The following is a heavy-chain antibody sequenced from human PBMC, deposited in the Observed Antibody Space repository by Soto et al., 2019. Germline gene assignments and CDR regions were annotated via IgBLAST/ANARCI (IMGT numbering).Heavy chain of an antibody. Sequence: PSETLSLTCTVSGGSVSSSDYYWAWSRQPPGKGLEWIGSIYYNGKTYYDPSLRSRITINPDTSKNQFSLQLHSVTPEDTAVYYCARGSYTSTWSWGQGTLVTVSS. CDR3: ARGSYTSTWS. CDR2: IYYNGKT. D-gene: IGHD6-13*01. V-gene: IGHV4-39*02. J-gene: IGHJ5*02. CDR1: GGSVSSSDYY.